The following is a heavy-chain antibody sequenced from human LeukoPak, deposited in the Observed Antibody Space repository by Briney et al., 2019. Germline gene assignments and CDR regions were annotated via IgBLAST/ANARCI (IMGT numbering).Heavy chain of an antibody. V-gene: IGHV3-66*01. CDR1: GFTVSSNY. Sequence: PGGSLRLSCAASGFTVSSNYMSWVRQAPGKGLEWVSVIYSGGSTYYADSVKGRFTISRDNSKNTLYLQMNSLRAEDTAVYYCAKEVDYYDSSGFLDYWGQGTLVTVSS. J-gene: IGHJ4*02. D-gene: IGHD3-22*01. CDR3: AKEVDYYDSSGFLDY. CDR2: IYSGGST.